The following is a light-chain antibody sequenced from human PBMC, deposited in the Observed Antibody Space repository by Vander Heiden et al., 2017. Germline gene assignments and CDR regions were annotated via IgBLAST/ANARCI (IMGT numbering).Light chain of an antibody. V-gene: IGLV1-44*01. CDR2: SKN. J-gene: IGLJ3*02. CDR1: SSNIGSNT. Sequence: QAVLTQPPSASGTPGQRVTMSCSGSSSNIGSNTVTWYQQLPGTAPKLRILSKNQRPSGVPDRLAGSKSGTSASPAIRGLQSEEEAEYDWAEWADRLNGVVFGGGTKLTVL. CDR3: AEWADRLNGVV.